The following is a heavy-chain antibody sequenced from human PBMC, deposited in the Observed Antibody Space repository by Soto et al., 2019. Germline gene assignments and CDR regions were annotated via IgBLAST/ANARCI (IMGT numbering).Heavy chain of an antibody. CDR1: GGTFSSYA. J-gene: IGHJ6*02. CDR2: IIPIFGTA. Sequence: QVQLVQSGAAVKKPGSSVKVSCKASGGTFSSYAISWVRQAPGQGLEWMGGIIPIFGTANYAQKFQGRVTITADESTSTAYMELSSLRSEDTAVYYCAGSVFPGGYYYYGMDVWGQGTTVTVSS. D-gene: IGHD2-15*01. CDR3: AGSVFPGGYYYYGMDV. V-gene: IGHV1-69*01.